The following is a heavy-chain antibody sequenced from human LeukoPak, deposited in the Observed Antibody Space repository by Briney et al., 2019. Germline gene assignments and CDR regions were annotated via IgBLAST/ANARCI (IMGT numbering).Heavy chain of an antibody. CDR2: AYYRSKWSN. D-gene: IGHD6-6*01. Sequence: SQTLSLTCAISGDSVSSNSASWSWIRPSPSRGLEWLGRAYYRSKWSNDYAGSVRSRITINPDTTKNQFSLLPNSVTPEDTAIYYCARGRGDLAARAFDIWGQGTMVTVSS. V-gene: IGHV6-1*01. CDR1: GDSVSSNSAS. J-gene: IGHJ3*02. CDR3: ARGRGDLAARAFDI.